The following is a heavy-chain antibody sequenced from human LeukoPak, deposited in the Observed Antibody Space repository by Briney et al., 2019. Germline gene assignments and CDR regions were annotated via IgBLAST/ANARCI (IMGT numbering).Heavy chain of an antibody. CDR3: ARLRAVRGDIDP. CDR1: GYSFTSYW. J-gene: IGHJ5*02. CDR2: IYPGDSDT. Sequence: GESLKISCKGSGYSFTSYWIGWVRQMPGKGLEGMGIIYPGDSDTTSSPSFQRPVTISADKSISTAYLQWSSLKASDTAMYYCARLRAVRGDIDPWGQGTLVTVSS. D-gene: IGHD3-10*01. V-gene: IGHV5-51*01.